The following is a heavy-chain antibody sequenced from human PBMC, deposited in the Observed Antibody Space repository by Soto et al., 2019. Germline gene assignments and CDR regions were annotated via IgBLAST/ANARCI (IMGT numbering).Heavy chain of an antibody. Sequence: ASVKVSCKAAGYTFTSYGISWGRQAPGQGLEWMGWISAYNGNTNYAQKLQGRVTMTTDTSTSTAYMELRSLRSDDTAVYYCARGIAVAGRGSPSDYWGQGTLVTVSS. CDR3: ARGIAVAGRGSPSDY. CDR2: ISAYNGNT. J-gene: IGHJ4*02. D-gene: IGHD6-19*01. V-gene: IGHV1-18*01. CDR1: GYTFTSYG.